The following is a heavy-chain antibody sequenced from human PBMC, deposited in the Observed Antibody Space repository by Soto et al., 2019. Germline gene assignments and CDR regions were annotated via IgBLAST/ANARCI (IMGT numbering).Heavy chain of an antibody. D-gene: IGHD2-21*02. J-gene: IGHJ4*02. V-gene: IGHV3-48*02. CDR2: ITSSSSTI. CDR1: GFTFTSNS. Sequence: PGGSLRLSCTASGFTFTSNSMNWVRQAPGKGLEWISYITSSSSTIYYAASVKGRFTISRDNAKNSLYLQMNSLRDEDTAVYYCARGRVGTAYFDWWGQGALVTVSS. CDR3: ARGRVGTAYFDW.